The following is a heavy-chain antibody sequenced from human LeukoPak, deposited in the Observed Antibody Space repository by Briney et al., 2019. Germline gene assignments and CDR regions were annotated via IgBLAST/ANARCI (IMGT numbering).Heavy chain of an antibody. CDR1: GFTFISYG. Sequence: PGRSLRLSCAASGFTFISYGMYWVRQAPAKGLEWVAVISFDGSNKYYEDAVRGRFTVSRDNSKDTLYLQMNSLRAEDTAVYYCAKDEIGAVAGLLDYWGQGILVTVSS. J-gene: IGHJ4*02. CDR3: AKDEIGAVAGLLDY. D-gene: IGHD6-19*01. CDR2: ISFDGSNK. V-gene: IGHV3-30*18.